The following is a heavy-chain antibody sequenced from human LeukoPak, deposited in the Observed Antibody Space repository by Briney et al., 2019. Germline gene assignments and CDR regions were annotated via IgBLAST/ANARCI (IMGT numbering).Heavy chain of an antibody. D-gene: IGHD5-18*01. J-gene: IGHJ4*02. V-gene: IGHV5-51*01. CDR2: IYPGDSDT. Sequence: GESLKISCKGSGYSFTSYRIGWVRQMPGKGLEWMGIIYPGDSDTRYSPSFQGQVTISADKSISTAYLQWSSLKASDTAMYYCARGEYSYGYYFDYWGQGTLVTVSS. CDR3: ARGEYSYGYYFDY. CDR1: GYSFTSYR.